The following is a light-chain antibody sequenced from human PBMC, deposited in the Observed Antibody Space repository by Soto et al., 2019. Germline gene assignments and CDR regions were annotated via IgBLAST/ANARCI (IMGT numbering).Light chain of an antibody. V-gene: IGKV4-1*01. J-gene: IGKJ2*01. CDR3: QQCYSTPYT. CDR1: QSVLYSSNNKDY. Sequence: DIVMTQSPDSLAVSLGERATINCKSSQSVLYSSNNKDYVAWYQQKPGQPPKLLIYWASIRESGVPDRFSGSGSGTDFTLTISSLQAEDVAVYYCQQCYSTPYTFGQGTKLEFK. CDR2: WAS.